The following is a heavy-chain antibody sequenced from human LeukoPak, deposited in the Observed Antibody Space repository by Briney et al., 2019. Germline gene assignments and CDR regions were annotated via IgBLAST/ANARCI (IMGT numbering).Heavy chain of an antibody. J-gene: IGHJ4*02. Sequence: PGGSLRLSCAASGFTFDDYAMHWVRQAPGKGLEWVSGISWNSGSIGYADSVKGRFTISRDNAKNSLYLQMNSLRAEDMALYYCAKGGVQLWWLTCFDYWGQGTLVTVSS. CDR2: ISWNSGSI. CDR3: AKGGVQLWWLTCFDY. V-gene: IGHV3-9*03. CDR1: GFTFDDYA. D-gene: IGHD5-18*01.